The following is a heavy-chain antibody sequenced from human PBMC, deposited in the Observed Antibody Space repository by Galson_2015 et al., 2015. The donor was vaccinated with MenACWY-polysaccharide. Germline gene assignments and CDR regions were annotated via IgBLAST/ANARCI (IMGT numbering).Heavy chain of an antibody. Sequence: PALVTPTQTLTLPCTFSGFSLRTRGMRVSWIRQPPGKALEWLARIDWDDDKFYSTSLKTRLTVSKDTSKNQVVLTMTNMDPVDTATYYCARQPQVRGGAFDIWGQGTMVTVSS. CDR2: IDWDDDK. J-gene: IGHJ3*02. V-gene: IGHV2-70*04. CDR3: ARQPQVRGGAFDI. CDR1: GFSLRTRGMR. D-gene: IGHD3-10*01.